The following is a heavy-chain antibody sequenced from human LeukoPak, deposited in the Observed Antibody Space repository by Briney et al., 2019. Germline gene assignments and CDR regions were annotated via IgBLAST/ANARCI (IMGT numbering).Heavy chain of an antibody. Sequence: SETGSLTCTVSGASINTYYWSWIRQPPGKGLEWIGYIYYSGTTSYNPSLKTRVTISIDTSKNQFSLKLSSVTAADTAVYYCARVLRPMASQYNFDYWGQGTLVTVSS. CDR2: IYYSGTT. D-gene: IGHD3-10*01. CDR1: GASINTYY. CDR3: ARVLRPMASQYNFDY. J-gene: IGHJ4*02. V-gene: IGHV4-59*01.